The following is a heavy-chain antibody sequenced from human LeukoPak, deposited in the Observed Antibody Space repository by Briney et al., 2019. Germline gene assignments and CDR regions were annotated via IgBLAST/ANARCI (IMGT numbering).Heavy chain of an antibody. J-gene: IGHJ3*02. Sequence: SETLTLTCTVSGGSISSYYWSWIRQPPGKGLEGIGYIYYSGSTNYNPSLKSRVTISVDTSKNQFSLKLSSVTAADTAVYYCARRPRYYYDSSGYSNDAFDIWGQGTMVTVSS. CDR2: IYYSGST. V-gene: IGHV4-59*08. CDR3: ARRPRYYYDSSGYSNDAFDI. CDR1: GGSISSYY. D-gene: IGHD3-22*01.